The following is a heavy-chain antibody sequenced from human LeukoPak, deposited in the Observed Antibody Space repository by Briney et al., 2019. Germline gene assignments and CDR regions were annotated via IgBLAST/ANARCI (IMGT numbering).Heavy chain of an antibody. D-gene: IGHD2-2*01. CDR3: ARHRDVVVVPAAMFDY. CDR1: GGSISSSSYY. Sequence: SETLSLTCTVSGGSISSSSYYWGWIRQPPGKGLEWIGCIYYSGSTYYNPSLKSRVTISVDTSKNQFSLKLSSVTAADTAVHYCARHRDVVVVPAAMFDYWGQGTLVTVSS. CDR2: IYYSGST. V-gene: IGHV4-39*01. J-gene: IGHJ4*02.